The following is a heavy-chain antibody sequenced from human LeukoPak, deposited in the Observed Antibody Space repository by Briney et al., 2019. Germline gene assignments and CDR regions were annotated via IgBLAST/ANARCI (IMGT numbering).Heavy chain of an antibody. J-gene: IGHJ3*02. CDR2: IYPGGSDT. CDR3: ARVHDFWSGYPNAFDI. D-gene: IGHD3-3*01. V-gene: IGHV5-51*01. CDR1: GYRFTNYW. Sequence: GESLKISCKGSGYRFTNYWIGWVRQMPGKGLEWMGIIYPGGSDTRYSPSFQGQVTISADKSISTAYLQWSSLKASDTAMYYCARVHDFWSGYPNAFDIWGQGTMVTVSS.